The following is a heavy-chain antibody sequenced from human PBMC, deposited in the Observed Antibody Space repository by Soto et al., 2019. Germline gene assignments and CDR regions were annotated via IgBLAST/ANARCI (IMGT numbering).Heavy chain of an antibody. CDR2: IIPIFGTA. V-gene: IGHV1-69*01. CDR3: ARDLYHILTGYNPNYYYYGMDV. D-gene: IGHD3-9*01. J-gene: IGHJ6*02. CDR1: GGTFSSYA. Sequence: QVQLVQSGAEVKKPGSSVKVSCKASGGTFSSYAISWVRQAPGQGLEWMGGIIPIFGTANYTQKFQGRVTITADESTSTAYRELSSLISEDTAVYYCARDLYHILTGYNPNYYYYGMDVWGQGTTVTVSS.